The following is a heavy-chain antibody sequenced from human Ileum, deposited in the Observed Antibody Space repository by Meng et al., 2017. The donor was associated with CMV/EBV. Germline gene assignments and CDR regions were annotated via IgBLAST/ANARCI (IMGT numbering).Heavy chain of an antibody. CDR2: ISNSDGTT. Sequence: GESLKISCAASGFTFSSYEMNWVRQAPGKGLEWVSYISNSDGTTYYADSVKGRFTISRDNDKNSLYLQMNSLRAEDTAVYYCARERGGLCSSTNCQKTFDYWGQGTVVTGAS. J-gene: IGHJ4*02. V-gene: IGHV3-48*03. CDR1: GFTFSSYE. D-gene: IGHD2-2*01. CDR3: ARERGGLCSSTNCQKTFDY.